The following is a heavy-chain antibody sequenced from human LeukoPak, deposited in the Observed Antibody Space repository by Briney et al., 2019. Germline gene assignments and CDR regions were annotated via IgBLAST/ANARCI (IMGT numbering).Heavy chain of an antibody. CDR2: IYYSGRT. J-gene: IGHJ5*02. V-gene: IGHV4-39*07. Sequence: SETLSLTCTVSGGSISSSSYYWGWIRQPPGKGLEWIGSIYYSGRTNYNPSLRSRVTISLDTSKNQFSLRLTSVTAADTAVYYCARDLLGATAWFDPWGQGTLVTVSS. CDR3: ARDLLGATAWFDP. D-gene: IGHD1-26*01. CDR1: GGSISSSSYY.